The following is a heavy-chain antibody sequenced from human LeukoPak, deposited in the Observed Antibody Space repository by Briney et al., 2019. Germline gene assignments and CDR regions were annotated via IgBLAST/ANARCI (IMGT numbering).Heavy chain of an antibody. CDR1: GGSLSGYY. CDR3: ARRRLRYFDWLSDHFDY. Sequence: PSETLSLTCAVYGGSLSGYYWSWIRQPPGKGLEWIGEINHSGSTNYNPSLKSRVTISVDTSKNQFSLKLSSVTAADTAVYYCARRRLRYFDWLSDHFDYWGQGTLVTVSS. CDR2: INHSGST. V-gene: IGHV4-34*01. J-gene: IGHJ4*02. D-gene: IGHD3-9*01.